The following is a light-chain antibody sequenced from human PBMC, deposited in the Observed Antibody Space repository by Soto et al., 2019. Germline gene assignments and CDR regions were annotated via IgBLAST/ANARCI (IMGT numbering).Light chain of an antibody. CDR2: VAS. CDR1: QSVSNNY. V-gene: IGKV3-20*01. CDR3: QQYGSSGT. J-gene: IGKJ1*01. Sequence: EIVLTQSPGTLSPSPGERATLSCRASQSVSNNYLAWYQQKPGHAPRLLIYVASNRATGIPDRFSGSGSGTDFTLTISRLEPEDFAVYYCQQYGSSGTFGQGTKVDIK.